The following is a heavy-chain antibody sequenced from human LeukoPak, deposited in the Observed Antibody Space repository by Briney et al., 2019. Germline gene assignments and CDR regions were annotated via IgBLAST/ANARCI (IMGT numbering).Heavy chain of an antibody. V-gene: IGHV4-34*01. CDR1: GGSFSGYY. J-gene: IGHJ5*02. CDR2: INHSGST. D-gene: IGHD3-10*01. Sequence: SSETLSLTCAVYGGSFSGYYWSWIRQPPGKGLEWIGEINHSGSTNYNPSLKSRVTISVDTSKNQFSLKLSSVTAADTAVYYCARGRRITMVRGVNPRFDPWGQGTLVTVSS. CDR3: ARGRRITMVRGVNPRFDP.